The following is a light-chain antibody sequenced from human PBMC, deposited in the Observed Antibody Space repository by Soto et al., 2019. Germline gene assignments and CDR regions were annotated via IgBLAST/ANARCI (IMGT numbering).Light chain of an antibody. CDR2: DFT. J-gene: IGLJ1*01. CDR1: SADVSTSNF. V-gene: IGLV2-14*03. Sequence: ALTQPASVSGSPGQSITISCTGISADVSTSNFVSWYQHHPGKGPRLILYDFTHRPSGISDRFSGSKSGDTASLTISGLRAEDEADYYCASYRSGPLYVFGAGTKVTVL. CDR3: ASYRSGPLYV.